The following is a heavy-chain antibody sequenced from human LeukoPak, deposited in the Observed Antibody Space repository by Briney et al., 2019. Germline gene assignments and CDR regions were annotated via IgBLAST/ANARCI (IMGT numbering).Heavy chain of an antibody. D-gene: IGHD2-15*01. CDR2: IYYSGST. V-gene: IGHV4-59*01. CDR1: GGSISSYY. CDR3: ASNVVGVAFGI. J-gene: IGHJ3*02. Sequence: SETLSLTCTVSGGSISSYYWSWLRQPPGKGLEWIGYIYYSGSTNYNPSLKSRVTISVDTSKNQFSLKLSSVTAADTAVYYCASNVVGVAFGIWGQGTVVTVSS.